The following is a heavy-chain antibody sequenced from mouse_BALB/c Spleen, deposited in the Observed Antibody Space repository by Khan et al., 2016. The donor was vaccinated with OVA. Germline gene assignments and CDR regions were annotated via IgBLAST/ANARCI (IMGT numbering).Heavy chain of an antibody. Sequence: EVELVESGGGLVQPGGSRKLSCAASGFSFSSFGMHWVRQAPEKGLEWVAYISSDSNTIYYADTVKGRFTISRDNPKNTLFLQMTSLRSEDTAMYYCARGNGAWFAYWGQGTLVTVSA. V-gene: IGHV5-17*02. CDR2: ISSDSNTI. D-gene: IGHD2-1*01. CDR1: GFSFSSFG. CDR3: ARGNGAWFAY. J-gene: IGHJ3*01.